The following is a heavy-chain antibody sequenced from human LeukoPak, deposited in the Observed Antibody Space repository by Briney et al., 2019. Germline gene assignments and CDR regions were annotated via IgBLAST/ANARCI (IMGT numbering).Heavy chain of an antibody. CDR3: TRGGGYSYGN. Sequence: GGSLRLSCTASGFTFGDYAMSWVRQAPGKGLEWVGFIRSKAYGGTTEYAASVKGRFTISRDDSKSIAYLQMNSLKTEDTAVYYCTRGGGYSYGNWGRGTLVTVSS. CDR1: GFTFGDYA. D-gene: IGHD5-18*01. V-gene: IGHV3-49*04. CDR2: IRSKAYGGTT. J-gene: IGHJ4*02.